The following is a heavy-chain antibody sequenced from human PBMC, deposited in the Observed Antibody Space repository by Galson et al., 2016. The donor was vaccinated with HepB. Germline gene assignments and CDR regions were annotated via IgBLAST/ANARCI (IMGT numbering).Heavy chain of an antibody. CDR1: GDSVASNSVG. D-gene: IGHD2-8*01. CDR2: TYYRSKWYN. J-gene: IGHJ3*02. V-gene: IGHV6-1*01. Sequence: CAISGDSVASNSVGWNWIRQSPSRGLEWLGRTYYRSKWYNDYAVSVKSRITINPDTSKNQFSLQLNSVTPEDTAVYYCSRDPAPLMYAFDIWVQGTMVTVSS. CDR3: SRDPAPLMYAFDI.